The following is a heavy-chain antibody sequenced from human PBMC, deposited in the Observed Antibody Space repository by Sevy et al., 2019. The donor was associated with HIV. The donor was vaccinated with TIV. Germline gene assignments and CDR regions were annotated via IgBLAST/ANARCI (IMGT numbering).Heavy chain of an antibody. CDR3: ARRNDFDI. CDR2: VYYTGGT. V-gene: IGHV4-59*08. CDR1: GGSINRDH. Sequence: SETLSLTCTVSGGSINRDHWNWIRQPPGKGLEGIGYVYYTGGTNYNPSLKNRVTISVDRTKNQFSLKLTSVTAADTAVYYCARRNDFDIWGQGTMVTVSS. J-gene: IGHJ3*02.